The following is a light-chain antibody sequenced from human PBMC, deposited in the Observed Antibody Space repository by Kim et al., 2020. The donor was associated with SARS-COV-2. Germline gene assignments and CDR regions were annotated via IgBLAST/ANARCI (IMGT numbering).Light chain of an antibody. J-gene: IGLJ2*01. CDR1: SLRSYY. Sequence: VALGPTVRITGQGDSLRSYYATWYQQKPGQAPILFIYGKNNRPSGIPDRFSGSSSGNTASLTITGTQAGDEADYYCNSRDSNDNVVFGGGTKLTVL. CDR3: NSRDSNDNVV. V-gene: IGLV3-19*01. CDR2: GKN.